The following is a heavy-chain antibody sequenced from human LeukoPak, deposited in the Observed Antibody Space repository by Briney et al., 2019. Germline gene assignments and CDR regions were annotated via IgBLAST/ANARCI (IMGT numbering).Heavy chain of an antibody. Sequence: GGSLRLSCAASGFTFSSYGMSWVRQAPGKGLQWVSAISGSGDSTYYADSVKGRFTISRDNSKNTLYLQMNSLRAEDTAVYYCAKGQWLVNNWFDPWGQGTLVTVSS. V-gene: IGHV3-23*01. D-gene: IGHD6-19*01. J-gene: IGHJ5*02. CDR3: AKGQWLVNNWFDP. CDR2: ISGSGDST. CDR1: GFTFSSYG.